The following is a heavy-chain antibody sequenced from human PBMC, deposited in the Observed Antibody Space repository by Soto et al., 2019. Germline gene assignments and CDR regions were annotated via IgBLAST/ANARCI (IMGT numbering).Heavy chain of an antibody. D-gene: IGHD2-15*01. CDR2: IKQDGSEK. V-gene: IGHV3-7*05. CDR1: GFTFSSYW. Sequence: GESLKISCAASGFTFSSYWMRWVRQAPGKGLEWVANIKQDGSEKYYVDSVKGRFTISRDNAKNSLYLQMNSLRAEDTAVYYCARAAGVTPLDLAFDYWGQGTLVTVSS. CDR3: ARAAGVTPLDLAFDY. J-gene: IGHJ4*02.